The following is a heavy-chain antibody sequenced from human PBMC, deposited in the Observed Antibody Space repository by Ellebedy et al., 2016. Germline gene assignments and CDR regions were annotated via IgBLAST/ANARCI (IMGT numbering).Heavy chain of an antibody. V-gene: IGHV3-30*18. J-gene: IGHJ4*02. CDR1: GFTFSAHG. D-gene: IGHD2-2*02. Sequence: GESLKISCEASGFTFSAHGIHWVRQAPGKGLEWVAVVSYDGSDKSYADSVRGRFAISRDDSKNTLYLQMNNLRPEDSALYFCAKDRNPIPGDTQGAVFDSWGQGALVTVS. CDR2: VSYDGSDK. CDR3: AKDRNPIPGDTQGAVFDS.